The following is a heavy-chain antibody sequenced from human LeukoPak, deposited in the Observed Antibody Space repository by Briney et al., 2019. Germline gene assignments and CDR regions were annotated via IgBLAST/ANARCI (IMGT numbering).Heavy chain of an antibody. CDR3: ARLYSSGWYYFDY. D-gene: IGHD6-19*01. J-gene: IGHJ4*02. Sequence: GGSLRLSCAASGFTFSSYGMHWVRQAPGKGLERVAVIWYDGSNKYYADSVKGRFTISRDNSKNTLYLQMNSLRAEDTAVYYCARLYSSGWYYFDYWGQGTLVTVSS. CDR2: IWYDGSNK. CDR1: GFTFSSYG. V-gene: IGHV3-33*01.